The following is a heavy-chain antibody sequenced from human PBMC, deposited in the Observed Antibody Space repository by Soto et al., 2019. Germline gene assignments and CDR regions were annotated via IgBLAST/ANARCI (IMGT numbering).Heavy chain of an antibody. J-gene: IGHJ3*02. CDR2: INPSGGST. CDR3: ARDLVGATAFDI. Sequence: QVQLVQSGAEVKKPGASVKVSCKASGYTFTSYGISWVRQAPGQGLEWMGIINPSGGSTSYAQKFQGRVTMTRDTSTSTVYMELSSLRSEDTAVYYCARDLVGATAFDIWGQGTMVTVSS. CDR1: GYTFTSYG. V-gene: IGHV1-46*01. D-gene: IGHD1-26*01.